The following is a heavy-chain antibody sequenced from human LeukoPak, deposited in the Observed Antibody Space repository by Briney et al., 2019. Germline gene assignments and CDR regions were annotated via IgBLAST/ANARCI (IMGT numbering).Heavy chain of an antibody. V-gene: IGHV1-2*02. J-gene: IGHJ1*01. CDR1: GYTVTGYY. D-gene: IGHD4-23*01. CDR3: ASSGGNTGPEEQKYFQH. Sequence: ASVKVSCKASGYTVTGYYMHWVRQAPGQGLEWMGWINPNSGGTNYAQKFQGRVTMTRDTSISTAYMELSRLRSDDTAVYYCASSGGNTGPEEQKYFQHWGQGTLVTVSS. CDR2: INPNSGGT.